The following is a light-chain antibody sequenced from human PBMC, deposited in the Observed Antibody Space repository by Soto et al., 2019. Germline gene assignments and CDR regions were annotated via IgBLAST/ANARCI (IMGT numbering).Light chain of an antibody. CDR3: QQRGNWPPTWT. CDR1: QSIGYY. Sequence: EIVLTQSPATLSLSPGERATLSCRASQSIGYYLAWYQEKPGQAPRLLIYDASIRATGIPARFSGSWSGTDLTLTINGLEPEDSAVYYCQQRGNWPPTWTFGQGTKVEIK. J-gene: IGKJ1*01. V-gene: IGKV3-11*01. CDR2: DAS.